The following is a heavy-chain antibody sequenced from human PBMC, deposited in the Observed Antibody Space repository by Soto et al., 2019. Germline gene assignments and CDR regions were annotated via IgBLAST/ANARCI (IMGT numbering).Heavy chain of an antibody. D-gene: IGHD6-25*01. Sequence: GASVKVSCKASGFTFITYDFSLVRQAAGQGLEWMGWMNPNNGNAGFAQNFRGRINMTRNTSISTAYLELSSLRSDDSAVYFCARRKERSGPYYLDLWGQGTQVTVSS. CDR2: MNPNNGNA. CDR3: ARRKERSGPYYLDL. J-gene: IGHJ4*02. V-gene: IGHV1-8*01. CDR1: GFTFITYD.